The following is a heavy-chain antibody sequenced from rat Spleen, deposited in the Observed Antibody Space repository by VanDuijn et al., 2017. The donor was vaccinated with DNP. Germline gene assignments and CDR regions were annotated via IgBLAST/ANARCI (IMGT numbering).Heavy chain of an antibody. D-gene: IGHD1-1*01. Sequence: EVQLVESGGGPVQPGRSLKLSCVASGFIFSNHWMTWIRQAPGKGLEWVASISNTGDNTYYSDSVKGRFTISRDNAKSTLYLQMDSLRSEDTATYYCTTGVVDYWGQGVMVTVSS. V-gene: IGHV5-31*01. J-gene: IGHJ2*01. CDR1: GFIFSNHW. CDR2: ISNTGDNT. CDR3: TTGVVDY.